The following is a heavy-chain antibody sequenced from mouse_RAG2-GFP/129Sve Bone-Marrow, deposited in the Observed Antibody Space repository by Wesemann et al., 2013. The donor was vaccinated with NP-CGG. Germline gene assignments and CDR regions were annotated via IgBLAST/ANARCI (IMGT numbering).Heavy chain of an antibody. V-gene: IGHV1-26*01. D-gene: IGHD2-1*01. CDR2: NGAT. CDR3: ARDGNYLFAY. Sequence: NGATSYNQNFKDKASLTVDKSSSTAYMELHSLTSEDSAVYYCARDGNYLFAYWGQGTLVTVSA. J-gene: IGHJ3*01.